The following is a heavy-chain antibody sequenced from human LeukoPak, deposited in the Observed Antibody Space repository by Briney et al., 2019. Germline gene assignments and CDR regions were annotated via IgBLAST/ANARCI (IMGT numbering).Heavy chain of an antibody. CDR2: IYYSGST. D-gene: IGHD5-24*01. CDR3: ARGWGYNYGLTGDGNDAFDI. Sequence: PSETLSLTCTVSGGSISSSSYYWGWIRQPPGKGLEWIGSIYYSGSTYYNPSPKSRVTISVDTSKNQFFLKLSSVTAADTAVYYCARGWGYNYGLTGDGNDAFDIWGQGTMVTVSS. V-gene: IGHV4-39*01. CDR1: GGSISSSSYY. J-gene: IGHJ3*02.